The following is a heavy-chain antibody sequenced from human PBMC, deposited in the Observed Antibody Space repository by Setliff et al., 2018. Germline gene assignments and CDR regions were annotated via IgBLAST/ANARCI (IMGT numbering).Heavy chain of an antibody. CDR1: GFTFNSYS. V-gene: IGHV3-21*06. CDR3: VRGLSDRVNWFAFDY. CDR2: ISSTGSYK. D-gene: IGHD1-1*01. J-gene: IGHJ4*02. Sequence: LRLSCAASGFTFNSYSINWVRQAPGKGLEWVSSISSTGSYKPYADSVRGRFTISRDNAKNAVDLQMSSLRPEDTAIYFCVRGLSDRVNWFAFDYWGQGTLVTVSS.